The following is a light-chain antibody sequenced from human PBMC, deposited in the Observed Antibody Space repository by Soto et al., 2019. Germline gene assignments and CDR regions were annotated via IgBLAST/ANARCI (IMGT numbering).Light chain of an antibody. CDR2: NNN. CDR3: VTWDTSLRTGV. CDR1: RSNIGNNY. V-gene: IGLV1-51*01. Sequence: QSVLTQPPSVSAAPGQTVTISCSGSRSNIGNNYVAWYQQFPGTVPKLLIYNNNGRPSGTPDRCSGSASGTSATLTIAGLQTGDEADYFCVTWDTSLRTGVIGGGTKLTVL. J-gene: IGLJ3*02.